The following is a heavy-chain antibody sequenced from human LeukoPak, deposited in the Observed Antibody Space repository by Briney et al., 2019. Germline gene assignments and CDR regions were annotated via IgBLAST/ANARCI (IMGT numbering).Heavy chain of an antibody. Sequence: SETLSLTCTVSGGSISSDYWSWIRQPAGKGLEWIGRIYTSGSTNYNPSLKSRVTMSADTSKNQFSLTLSSVTAADTAVYYCARDVYCSGGSCLSTRSYFDPWGQGTLVTVSS. J-gene: IGHJ5*02. V-gene: IGHV4-4*07. D-gene: IGHD2-15*01. CDR3: ARDVYCSGGSCLSTRSYFDP. CDR1: GGSISSDY. CDR2: IYTSGST.